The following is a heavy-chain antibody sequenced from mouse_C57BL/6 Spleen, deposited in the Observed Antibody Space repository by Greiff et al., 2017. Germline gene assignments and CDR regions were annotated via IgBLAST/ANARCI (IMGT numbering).Heavy chain of an antibody. Sequence: QVHVKQSGAELVRPGTSVKVSCKASGYAFTNYLIEWVKQRPGQGLEWIGVINPGSGGTNYNEKFKGKATLTADKSSSTAYMQLSSLTSEDSAVYFCARTGNGYDGFAYWGQGTLVTVSA. CDR3: ARTGNGYDGFAY. CDR1: GYAFTNYL. CDR2: INPGSGGT. D-gene: IGHD2-2*01. V-gene: IGHV1-54*01. J-gene: IGHJ3*01.